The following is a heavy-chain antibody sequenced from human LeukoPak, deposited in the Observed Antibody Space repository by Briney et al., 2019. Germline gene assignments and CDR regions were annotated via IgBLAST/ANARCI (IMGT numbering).Heavy chain of an antibody. Sequence: PSETLSLTCSVSGGFNTHYYWSWIRQPPGKGLEWIGEINHNGSTSSNPSLKSRVTISVDTSRSRFSLKLNSATAADTAVYYCARGFLGLNGGVWGQGTTVTVSS. V-gene: IGHV4-34*01. CDR3: ARGFLGLNGGV. CDR2: INHNGST. D-gene: IGHD1-26*01. J-gene: IGHJ6*02. CDR1: GGFNTHYY.